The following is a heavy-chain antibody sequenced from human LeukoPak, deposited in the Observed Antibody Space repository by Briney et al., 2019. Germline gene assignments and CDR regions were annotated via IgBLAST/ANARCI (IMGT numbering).Heavy chain of an antibody. Sequence: SETLSLTCTVSGGSISSYYWSWIRQPPGKGLEWIGYIYYSGSTNYNPSLKSRVTISVDTSKNQFPLKLSSVTAADTAVYYCARVEATGYYFDYWGQGTLVTVSS. J-gene: IGHJ4*02. CDR1: GGSISSYY. D-gene: IGHD1-26*01. V-gene: IGHV4-59*01. CDR3: ARVEATGYYFDY. CDR2: IYYSGST.